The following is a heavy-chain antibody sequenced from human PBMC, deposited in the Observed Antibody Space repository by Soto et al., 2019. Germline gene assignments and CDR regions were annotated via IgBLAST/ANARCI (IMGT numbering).Heavy chain of an antibody. V-gene: IGHV1-69*01. D-gene: IGHD3-10*01. CDR2: IIPMYGPA. CDR3: ARVTSMVRGVIVNWFDP. CDR1: GGTFSSYA. J-gene: IGHJ5*02. Sequence: QVPLVQSGAEVKKPGSSVTVSCKASGGTFSSYAIHWERQAPGQGLEWMGGIIPMYGPAKYAQRFQGRVTITADESTTTVYMGLTSLTSQDTAVDYCARVTSMVRGVIVNWFDPWGHGTLVTVSS.